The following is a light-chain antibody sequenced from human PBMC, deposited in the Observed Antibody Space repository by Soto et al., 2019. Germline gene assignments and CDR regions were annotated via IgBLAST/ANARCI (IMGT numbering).Light chain of an antibody. CDR2: DSS. CDR3: HHYHNWPMT. CDR1: ESVNSH. Sequence: EIVMTQSPATLSVSPGQRVTLSCRASESVNSHLAWYQQKPGQAPRLLIYDSSTRATGIPARFSGSESGTEFTLTISSLQSEDFAVYYCHHYHNWPMTFGQGTQPEIK. J-gene: IGKJ5*01. V-gene: IGKV3-15*01.